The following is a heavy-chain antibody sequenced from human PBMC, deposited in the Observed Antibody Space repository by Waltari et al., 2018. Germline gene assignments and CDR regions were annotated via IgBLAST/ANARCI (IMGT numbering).Heavy chain of an antibody. D-gene: IGHD2-2*01. CDR1: GASFGGFY. Sequence: QVQLQQWGAGLLKPSETLSLTCGESGASFGGFYWGWIRQTPGQGLEGIGDITHTGDSNINPSLKSRLTISVDTSKRQFSLELTSVTPADTAVYYCGRSPATSWFGYSVYWGQGTVVTVSS. CDR2: ITHTGDS. V-gene: IGHV4-34*01. CDR3: GRSPATSWFGYSVY. J-gene: IGHJ4*02.